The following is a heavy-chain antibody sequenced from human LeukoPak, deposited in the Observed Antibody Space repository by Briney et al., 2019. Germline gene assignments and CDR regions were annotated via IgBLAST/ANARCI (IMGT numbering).Heavy chain of an antibody. J-gene: IGHJ4*02. CDR3: AREGVWSSSSNSFYFDY. V-gene: IGHV3-30-3*01. CDR2: ISYDGSNK. D-gene: IGHD6-6*01. CDR1: GFTFSSYA. Sequence: PGRSLRLSCAASGFTFSSYAMHWVRQAPGKGLEWVAVISYDGSNKYYADSVKGRFTISRDNSKNTLYLQMNSLRAEDTAVYYCAREGVWSSSSNSFYFDYWGQGTLVTVSS.